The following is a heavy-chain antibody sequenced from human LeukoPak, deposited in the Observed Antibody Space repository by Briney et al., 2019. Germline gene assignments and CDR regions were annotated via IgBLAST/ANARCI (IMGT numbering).Heavy chain of an antibody. D-gene: IGHD3-3*01. CDR1: GGSISSYY. CDR3: ARVVIGITMGKGAFDI. V-gene: IGHV4-59*01. J-gene: IGHJ3*02. Sequence: SETLSLTCTVSGGSISSYYWSWIRQPPGKGLEWIGYIYYSGSTNYNPSLKSRVTISVDTSKNQFSLKLSSVTAADTAVYYCARVVIGITMGKGAFDIWGQGTMVTVSS. CDR2: IYYSGST.